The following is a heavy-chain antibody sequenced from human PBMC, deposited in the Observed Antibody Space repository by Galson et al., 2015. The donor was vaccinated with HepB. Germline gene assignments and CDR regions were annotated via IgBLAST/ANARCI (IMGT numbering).Heavy chain of an antibody. D-gene: IGHD4-17*01. Sequence: QSGAEVKKPGESLKISCQGSGYSFTTYWIGWVRLMPGKGLEWMGIIYPGDSDTRYSPSFQGQVTISADKSISTAYLQWSSLKASDTAVYYCARRYTVSTSAYCLDYWGQGTLVTVSS. J-gene: IGHJ4*02. CDR1: GYSFTTYW. CDR3: ARRYTVSTSAYCLDY. V-gene: IGHV5-51*01. CDR2: IYPGDSDT.